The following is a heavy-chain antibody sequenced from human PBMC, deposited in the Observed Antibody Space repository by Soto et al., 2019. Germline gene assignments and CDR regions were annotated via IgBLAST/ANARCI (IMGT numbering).Heavy chain of an antibody. Sequence: SETLSLTCTVSGCSICSGGYYWSWIRQHPGKGLEWIGYIYYSGSTYYNPSLKSRVTISVDTSKNQSSLKLSSVTAADTAVYYCARAVGYSGYGDYFDYWGQGTLVTVSS. CDR1: GCSICSGGYY. V-gene: IGHV4-31*03. CDR3: ARAVGYSGYGDYFDY. J-gene: IGHJ4*02. CDR2: IYYSGST. D-gene: IGHD5-12*01.